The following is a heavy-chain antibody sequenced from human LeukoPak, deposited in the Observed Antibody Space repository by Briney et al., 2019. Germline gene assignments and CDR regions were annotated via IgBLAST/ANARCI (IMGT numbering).Heavy chain of an antibody. CDR1: RGSFSGYY. CDR3: PVDWGGEARPGYMDV. Sequence: PGALSLTCADYRGSFSGYYWSWSRDPPGKRLGCSGEIYHSGGTNYNPSLQSRATLSVETSKKKSSRTLSSTTSADRAVHFFPVDWGGEARPGYMDVWGKGTTVTVSS. D-gene: IGHD6-6*01. CDR2: IYHSGGT. V-gene: IGHV4-34*03. J-gene: IGHJ6*03.